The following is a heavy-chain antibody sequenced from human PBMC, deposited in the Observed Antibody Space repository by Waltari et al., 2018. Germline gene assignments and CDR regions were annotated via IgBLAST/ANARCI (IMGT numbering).Heavy chain of an antibody. CDR2: MNPNSGNT. V-gene: IGHV1-8*03. D-gene: IGHD6-19*01. CDR3: AMSEQWLAFEGYYYGMDV. Sequence: QVQLVQSGAEVKKPGASVKVSCKASGYTFTSYDINWVRQATGQGLEWMGWMNPNSGNTGYAQKFQGRVTITRNTSISTAYMELSSLRSEDTAVYYCAMSEQWLAFEGYYYGMDVWGQGTTVTVSS. J-gene: IGHJ6*02. CDR1: GYTFTSYD.